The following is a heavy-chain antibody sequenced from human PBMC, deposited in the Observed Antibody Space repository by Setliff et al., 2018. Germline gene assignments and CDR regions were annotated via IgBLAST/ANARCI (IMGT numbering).Heavy chain of an antibody. D-gene: IGHD1-26*01. J-gene: IGHJ4*02. CDR1: GYTFTSCD. Sequence: ASVKVSCKASGYTFTSCDINWVRQATGQGLEWMGWMNPNSGNTGYAQKLQGRVTFTRNTSTNTAYMELSSLISEDTAVYYCARGPSWQGGAYYFDFWGQGTLVTVSS. CDR2: MNPNSGNT. V-gene: IGHV1-8*01. CDR3: ARGPSWQGGAYYFDF.